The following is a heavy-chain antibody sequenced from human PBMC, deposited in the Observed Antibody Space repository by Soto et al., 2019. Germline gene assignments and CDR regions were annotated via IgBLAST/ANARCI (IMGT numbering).Heavy chain of an antibody. CDR2: IYWDDDQ. V-gene: IGHV2-5*02. J-gene: IGHJ4*02. CDR1: GFSLSSTRMA. CDR3: AHIVVAGLGYYFDY. D-gene: IGHD6-19*01. Sequence: QITLKESGPTLVKPTQTLTLTCTFSGFSLSSTRMAVGWIRQPPGKALELLALIYWDDDQRYSPFLKSRLTISKDTSKTRVVVTRSSMDLVDTARYYCAHIVVAGLGYYFDYWGQGTLVTVSS.